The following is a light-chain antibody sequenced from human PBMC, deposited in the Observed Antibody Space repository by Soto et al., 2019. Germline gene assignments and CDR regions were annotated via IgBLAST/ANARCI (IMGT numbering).Light chain of an antibody. J-gene: IGLJ2*01. Sequence: QAVLTQSPSASASLGASVKLTCTLSSGHSNYAIAWHQQQSEKGPRYLMNLNSDGSHSKGDGIPDRFSGSSSGAERYLTISSLQSEDGADYYCQTWGSGIVVFGGGTKLTVL. CDR2: LNSDGSH. V-gene: IGLV4-69*01. CDR1: SGHSNYA. CDR3: QTWGSGIVV.